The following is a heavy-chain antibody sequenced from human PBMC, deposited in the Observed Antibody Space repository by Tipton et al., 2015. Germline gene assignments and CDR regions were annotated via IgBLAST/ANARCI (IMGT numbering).Heavy chain of an antibody. CDR1: GYSISSGYY. J-gene: IGHJ6*02. D-gene: IGHD5-24*01. CDR2: ISYTDGA. CDR3: ARDLEHGMDV. Sequence: TLSLTCDVSGYSISSGYYWGWIRQPPGKGLEWIGYISYTDGAHYNPALKSRVTISVDTSKNQFSLTLNSVAAADTAVYYCARDLEHGMDVWGQGTTVTVSS. V-gene: IGHV4-38-2*02.